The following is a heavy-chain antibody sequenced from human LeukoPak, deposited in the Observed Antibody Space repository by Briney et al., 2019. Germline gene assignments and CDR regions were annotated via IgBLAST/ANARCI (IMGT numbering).Heavy chain of an antibody. CDR2: IYDSGST. J-gene: IGHJ1*01. Sequence: RSSETLSLTCTVSGGSIGSGGFYWNWIRQPPGKGLEWIGNIYDSGSTSYNPSLKSRVTISVDRSKNQFSLKLSSVTAADTAVYYCATSQWPVLDFQRWGQGTLVTVSS. D-gene: IGHD6-19*01. V-gene: IGHV4-30-2*01. CDR3: ATSQWPVLDFQR. CDR1: GGSIGSGGFY.